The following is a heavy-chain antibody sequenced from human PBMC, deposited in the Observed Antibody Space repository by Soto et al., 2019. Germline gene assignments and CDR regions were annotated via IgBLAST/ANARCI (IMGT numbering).Heavy chain of an antibody. Sequence: EVQLVESGGGLVQPGGSLRLACAASGFTFTTYAMNWVRQAPGKGLEWVSCISSSSTYIYYADSAKGRFTISRGNAKNLLYLQMHSLTAEDTAVYYCARDFGDSKGSYYYYGMDVWGQGTTVTVSS. CDR2: ISSSSTYI. CDR3: ARDFGDSKGSYYYYGMDV. D-gene: IGHD2-21*02. V-gene: IGHV3-21*01. CDR1: GFTFTTYA. J-gene: IGHJ6*02.